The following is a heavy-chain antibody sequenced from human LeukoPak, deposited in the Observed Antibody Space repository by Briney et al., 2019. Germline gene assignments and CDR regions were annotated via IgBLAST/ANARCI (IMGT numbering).Heavy chain of an antibody. Sequence: GGSLRLSCAASGFTFDDYARHWVRQASGKGLEWVSGISWNSGSIGYADSVKGRFTISRDNAKISLYLQMNSLRAEDMALYYCAKAMVRGVISPYFDYWGQGTLVTVSS. J-gene: IGHJ4*02. D-gene: IGHD3-10*01. V-gene: IGHV3-9*03. CDR2: ISWNSGSI. CDR3: AKAMVRGVISPYFDY. CDR1: GFTFDDYA.